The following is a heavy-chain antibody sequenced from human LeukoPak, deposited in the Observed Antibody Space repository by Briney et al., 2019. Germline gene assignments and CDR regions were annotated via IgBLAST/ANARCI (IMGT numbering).Heavy chain of an antibody. D-gene: IGHD5-18*01. CDR2: VHNNGET. Sequence: SETLSLTCTVSGGSISSYYWSWIRQPPGKGLEWIAYVHNNGETKHNPSLKSRDTISVDTPNNQISLRLSSVTAADTAMYYCARQPAATAAFDIWGLETMVTVSS. J-gene: IGHJ3*02. V-gene: IGHV4-59*08. CDR1: GGSISSYY. CDR3: ARQPAATAAFDI.